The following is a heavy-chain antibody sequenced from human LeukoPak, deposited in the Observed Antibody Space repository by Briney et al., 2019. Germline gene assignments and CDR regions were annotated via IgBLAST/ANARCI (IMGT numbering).Heavy chain of an antibody. D-gene: IGHD3-10*01. V-gene: IGHV4-59*01. CDR2: IYYSGGT. J-gene: IGHJ4*02. CDR3: ARWGKYYYGSGTSRGFDY. CDR1: GGSISSYY. Sequence: SETLSLTCTVSGGSISSYYWSWIRQPPGKGQEWIGYIYYSGGTNYNPSLKSRVTISVDTSKNQFSLKLSSVTAADTAVYYCARWGKYYYGSGTSRGFDYWGQGTLVTVSS.